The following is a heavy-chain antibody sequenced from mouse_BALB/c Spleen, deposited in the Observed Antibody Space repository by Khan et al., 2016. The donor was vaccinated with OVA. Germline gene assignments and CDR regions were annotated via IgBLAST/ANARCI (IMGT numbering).Heavy chain of an antibody. V-gene: IGHV1S56*01. Sequence: QVQLQQSGPELVKPGTLVKISCKASGYTFTAYDINWVKQRPGQGLEWIGWIYPGDGSTKYNENFKGKATLTADKSSNTAYMTLSSLTSEKSAVYFGASEGLRGVALDYWGQGTSVSVSS. CDR1: GYTFTAYD. CDR2: IYPGDGST. J-gene: IGHJ4*01. D-gene: IGHD2-4*01. CDR3: ASEGLRGVALDY.